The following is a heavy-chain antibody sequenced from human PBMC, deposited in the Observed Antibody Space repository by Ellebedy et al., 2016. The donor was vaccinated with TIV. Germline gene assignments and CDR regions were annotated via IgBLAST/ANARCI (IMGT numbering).Heavy chain of an antibody. D-gene: IGHD2-21*01. Sequence: GESLKISXAVSGFSIGRDWMSWVRQSPRKGLEWVAIINRDGSERYYVDSVKGRFTISRDNAKNSLYLQMNSLRVEDTAVYYCVESRGFVLGFWGQGTQVTVSS. CDR1: GFSIGRDW. V-gene: IGHV3-7*03. CDR3: VESRGFVLGF. CDR2: INRDGSER. J-gene: IGHJ4*02.